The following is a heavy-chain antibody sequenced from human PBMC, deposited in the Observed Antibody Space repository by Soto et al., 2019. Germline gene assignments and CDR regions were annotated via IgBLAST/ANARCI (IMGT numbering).Heavy chain of an antibody. J-gene: IGHJ6*02. CDR1: GFTFSSYS. V-gene: IGHV3-21*01. CDR3: ARDLVPAAISFYYYGMGV. D-gene: IGHD2-2*01. CDR2: ISSSSSYI. Sequence: GGSLRLSCAASGFTFSSYSMNWVRQAPGKGLEWVSSISSSSSYIYYADSVKGRFTISRDNAKNSLYLQMNSLRAEDTAVYYCARDLVPAAISFYYYGMGVWGQGTTVTVSS.